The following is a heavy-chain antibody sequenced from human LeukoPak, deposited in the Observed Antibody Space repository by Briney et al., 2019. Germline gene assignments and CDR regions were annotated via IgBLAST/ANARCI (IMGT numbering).Heavy chain of an antibody. D-gene: IGHD6-19*01. CDR2: FDPEDGET. CDR3: ATLSSSGWYVVY. Sequence: ASVKVSCKVSGYTLTELSMHWVRQAPGKGPEWMGGFDPEDGETIYAQKFQGRVTMTEDTSTDTAYMELSSLRSEDTAVYYCATLSSSGWYVVYWGQGTLVTVSS. J-gene: IGHJ4*02. CDR1: GYTLTELS. V-gene: IGHV1-24*01.